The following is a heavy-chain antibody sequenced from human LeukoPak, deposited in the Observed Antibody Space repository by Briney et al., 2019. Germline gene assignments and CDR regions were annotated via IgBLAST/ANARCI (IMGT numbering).Heavy chain of an antibody. CDR3: ARDRTAYCGGDCEDYAFDI. CDR2: IYHSGST. J-gene: IGHJ3*02. V-gene: IGHV4-30-2*01. D-gene: IGHD2-21*01. Sequence: SETLSLTCAVSGGSISSGGYSWSWIRQPPGKGLEWIGYIYHSGSTYYNPSLKSRVTISVDTSKNQFSLKLSSVTAADTAVYYCARDRTAYCGGDCEDYAFDIWGQGTMVTVSS. CDR1: GGSISSGGYS.